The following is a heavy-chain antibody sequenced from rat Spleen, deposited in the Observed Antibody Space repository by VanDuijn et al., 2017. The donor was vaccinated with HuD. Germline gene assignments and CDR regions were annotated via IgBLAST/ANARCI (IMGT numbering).Heavy chain of an antibody. Sequence: EVQLVESGGGLVQPGRSMKLSCAASGFTFSTFYMAWVRQTPTKGLEWVASISSGGGNAYYPDSVKGRFTISRDNAKSTLNLQMNSLRSEDTATYYCTRDGSLYSRFGYWGQGTLVTVSS. D-gene: IGHD1-1*01. CDR3: TRDGSLYSRFGY. J-gene: IGHJ3*01. CDR2: ISSGGGNA. CDR1: GFTFSTFY. V-gene: IGHV5-25*01.